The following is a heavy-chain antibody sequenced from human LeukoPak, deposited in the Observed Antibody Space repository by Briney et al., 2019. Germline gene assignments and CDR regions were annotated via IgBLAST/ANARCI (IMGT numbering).Heavy chain of an antibody. J-gene: IGHJ4*02. V-gene: IGHV5-51*01. Sequence: GESLKISCKGSGYSFTSYWIGWVRQMPGKGLEWMGIIYPGDSDTRYSPSFQGQVTISADKSISTAYLQWSSLKASDTAMYYCARRAGGSYYLGLKGPFDYWGQGTLVTVSS. CDR3: ARRAGGSYYLGLKGPFDY. CDR2: IYPGDSDT. CDR1: GYSFTSYW. D-gene: IGHD1-26*01.